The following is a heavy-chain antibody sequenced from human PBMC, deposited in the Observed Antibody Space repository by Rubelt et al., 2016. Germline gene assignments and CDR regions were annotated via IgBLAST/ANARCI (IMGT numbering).Heavy chain of an antibody. CDR2: SGGT. CDR3: ARGGGYSGLPDY. V-gene: IGHV4-31*02. D-gene: IGHD5-12*01. Sequence: SGGTYYNPSLKSRVTISVDTSKNQFSLKLSSVTAADTAVYYCARGGGYSGLPDYWGQGTLVTVSS. J-gene: IGHJ4*02.